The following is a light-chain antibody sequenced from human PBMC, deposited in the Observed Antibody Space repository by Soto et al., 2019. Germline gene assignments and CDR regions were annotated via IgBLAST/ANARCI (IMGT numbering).Light chain of an antibody. CDR3: QQYGRSPPT. J-gene: IGKJ1*01. CDR2: GAS. CDR1: QSVSSSY. Sequence: EIVLTQSPGTLSFSPGERATLSCRASQSVSSSYLAWYQQKPGQAPRLLIYGASTRATGIPDKFSGSGSGTDFSLTISRLEPEDFAVYHCQQYGRSPPTFGQGTKVDIK. V-gene: IGKV3-20*01.